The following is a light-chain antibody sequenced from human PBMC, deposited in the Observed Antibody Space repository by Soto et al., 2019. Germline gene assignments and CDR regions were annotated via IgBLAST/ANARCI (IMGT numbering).Light chain of an antibody. V-gene: IGKV3-15*01. CDR3: QQYNIWRSIS. CDR2: DTS. Sequence: EIVITHSTATLSFSSVERATLPRRARQSISNKLAWYQHKPGQAPRLLIYDTSTRVAGIPARFTGSGSGTDFTLTISSLQSEDFAVYYCQQYNIWRSISFGQGTRLEIK. CDR1: QSISNK. J-gene: IGKJ5*01.